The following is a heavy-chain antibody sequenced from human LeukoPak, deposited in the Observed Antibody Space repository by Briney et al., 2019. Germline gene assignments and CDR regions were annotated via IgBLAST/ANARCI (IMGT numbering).Heavy chain of an antibody. CDR2: IWYDGSNK. D-gene: IGHD1-26*01. CDR3: AGAKLRGGAFDI. CDR1: GFTFSSYG. Sequence: GGSLRLSCAASGFTFSSYGMHWVRQAPGKGLEWVAVIWYDGSNKYYADSVKGRFTISRDNSKNTLYLQMNSLRAEDTAVYYCAGAKLRGGAFDIWGQGTMVTVSS. V-gene: IGHV3-33*01. J-gene: IGHJ3*02.